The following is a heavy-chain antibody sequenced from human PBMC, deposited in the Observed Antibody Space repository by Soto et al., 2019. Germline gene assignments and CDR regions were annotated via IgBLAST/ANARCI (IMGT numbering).Heavy chain of an antibody. J-gene: IGHJ4*02. CDR3: ARDPTYGYGSTYFHF. V-gene: IGHV3-30*09. CDR1: GFTFSSYT. D-gene: IGHD5-18*01. CDR2: ISYDGSNK. Sequence: GGSLRLSCAASGFTFSSYTMHWVRQAPGKGLEWVAVISYDGSNKYYADSVKGRFAISRDNSKNTLYLQMNSLRAEDTAVYYCARDPTYGYGSTYFHFWGQGTLVTVPS.